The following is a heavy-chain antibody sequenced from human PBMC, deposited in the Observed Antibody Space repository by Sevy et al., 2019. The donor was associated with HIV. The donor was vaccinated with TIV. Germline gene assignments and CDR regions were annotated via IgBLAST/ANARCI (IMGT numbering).Heavy chain of an antibody. CDR2: VKSKTDGGTT. D-gene: IGHD2-21*01. J-gene: IGHJ5*02. CDR1: GFCFSDAW. Sequence: GGSLRLSCAASGFCFSDAWMSWVCQAPGKGLEWVGRVKSKTDGGTTDYAEPVKGRFTISRDDSKNMVYLQMNSLKTDDTAVYYCSSIPDPWGQGTLVTVSS. CDR3: SSIPDP. V-gene: IGHV3-15*01.